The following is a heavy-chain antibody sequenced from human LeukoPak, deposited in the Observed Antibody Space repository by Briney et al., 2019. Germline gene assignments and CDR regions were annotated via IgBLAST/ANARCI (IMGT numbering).Heavy chain of an antibody. CDR1: GFTFSSYA. D-gene: IGHD6-6*01. CDR3: ARDAGSSSPNYYFDY. CDR2: ISYDGSNT. Sequence: GGSLRLSCAASGFTFSSYAMHWVRQAPGKGLEWVAVISYDGSNTYYADSVKGRSTISRDNSKNTLYLQMNSLRAEDTAVHYCARDAGSSSPNYYFDYWGQGTLITVSS. J-gene: IGHJ4*02. V-gene: IGHV3-30-3*01.